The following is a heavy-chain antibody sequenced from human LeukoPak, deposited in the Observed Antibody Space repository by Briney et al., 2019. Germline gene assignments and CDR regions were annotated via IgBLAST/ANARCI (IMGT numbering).Heavy chain of an antibody. CDR2: INHSGST. CDR1: GGSFGIYY. Sequence: PPESLSLTCAVYGGSFGIYYWSWIRQPPGKGLEWIGEINHSGSTNYNPSLKSRVTISVDMSKNQFSMKLSSVTAADTAVYYCAGPGAGDLDYWGQGTLVTVSS. CDR3: AGPGAGDLDY. D-gene: IGHD3-10*01. V-gene: IGHV4-34*01. J-gene: IGHJ4*02.